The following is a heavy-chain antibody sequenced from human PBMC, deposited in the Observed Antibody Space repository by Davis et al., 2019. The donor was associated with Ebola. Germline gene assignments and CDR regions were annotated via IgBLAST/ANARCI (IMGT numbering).Heavy chain of an antibody. CDR1: GYTFTSYG. CDR3: ARVANYSDSSGYYYVPKVYYFDY. CDR2: ISAYNGKT. Sequence: AASVKVSCKASGYTFTSYGISWVRQAPGQGLEWMGWISAYNGKTNYAQKLQGRVTMTTDTSTSTAYMELRSLRSDDTAVYYCARVANYSDSSGYYYVPKVYYFDYWGQGTLVTVSS. J-gene: IGHJ4*02. V-gene: IGHV1-18*04. D-gene: IGHD3-22*01.